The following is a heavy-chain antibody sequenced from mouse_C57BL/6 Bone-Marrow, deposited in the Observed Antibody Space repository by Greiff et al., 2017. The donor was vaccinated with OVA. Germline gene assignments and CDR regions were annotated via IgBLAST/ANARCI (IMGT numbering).Heavy chain of an antibody. Sequence: VQLQQSGTVLARPGASVKMSCKTSGYTFTSYWMHWVKQRPGQGLEWIGAIYPGNSDPSYNQKFKGKAKLTAVTSASTAYMALSSLTNEDSAVYYCTFYYDYDHYWGQGTTLTVSS. CDR3: TFYYDYDHY. D-gene: IGHD2-4*01. CDR2: IYPGNSDP. CDR1: GYTFTSYW. V-gene: IGHV1-5*01. J-gene: IGHJ2*01.